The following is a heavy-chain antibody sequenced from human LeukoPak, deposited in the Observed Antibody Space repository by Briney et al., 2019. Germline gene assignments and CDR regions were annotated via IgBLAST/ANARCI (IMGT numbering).Heavy chain of an antibody. CDR3: AGARVDNWNDAIDY. CDR2: ISAYNGNT. D-gene: IGHD1-1*01. J-gene: IGHJ4*02. CDR1: GYTFTSYG. Sequence: GASVKVSCKASGYTFTSYGISWVRQAPGQGLEWMGWISAYNGNTNYAQKLQGRVTMTTDTSTSTAYMELRSLRSDDTAVYYCAGARVDNWNDAIDYWGQGTLVTVSS. V-gene: IGHV1-18*01.